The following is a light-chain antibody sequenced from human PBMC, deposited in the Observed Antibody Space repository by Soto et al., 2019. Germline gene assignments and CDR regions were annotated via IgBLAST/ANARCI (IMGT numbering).Light chain of an antibody. CDR1: SSNIGAGYD. J-gene: IGLJ2*01. Sequence: QSVLTQPPSVSGAPGQRVTISCTGSSSNIGAGYDVHWYQQLPGTAPKLLIHGNSNRPSGVPDRFSGSRSGTSASLAITGLQAEDEADYYCQSYDSSLRGWVFGGGTQLTVL. CDR3: QSYDSSLRGWV. V-gene: IGLV1-40*01. CDR2: GNS.